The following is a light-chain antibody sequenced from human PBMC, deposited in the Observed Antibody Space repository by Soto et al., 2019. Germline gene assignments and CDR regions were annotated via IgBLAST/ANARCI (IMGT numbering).Light chain of an antibody. J-gene: IGKJ2*01. CDR1: QSVSSN. CDR2: GAS. V-gene: IGKV3-15*01. CDR3: QQYNTWPPLYT. Sequence: EIVMTQSPATLSVSPGERATLSCRASQSVSSNLAWYQQKPGQAPRVLIFGASTRATGIPARFSGSGSGTEFTLTISSLQSEDFAVYYCQQYNTWPPLYTFGQGTKLEIK.